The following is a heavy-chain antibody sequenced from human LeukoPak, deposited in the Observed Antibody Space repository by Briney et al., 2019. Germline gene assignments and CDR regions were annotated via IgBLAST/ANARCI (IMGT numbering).Heavy chain of an antibody. Sequence: SETLSLTCTVSGVSISSSDYYWGWIRQPPGKGLEWIGSIYYSGSTYYNPPLKSRVTISEDTSKNQFSLKLSSVTAADTAVYYCVGGEGFDWLPSGIDWGQGTLVTVSS. D-gene: IGHD3-9*01. J-gene: IGHJ4*02. V-gene: IGHV4-39*01. CDR3: VGGEGFDWLPSGID. CDR2: IYYSGST. CDR1: GVSISSSDYY.